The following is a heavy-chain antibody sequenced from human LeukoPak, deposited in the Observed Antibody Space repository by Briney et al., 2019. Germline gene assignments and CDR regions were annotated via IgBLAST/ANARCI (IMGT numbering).Heavy chain of an antibody. CDR1: GFTFSSYA. D-gene: IGHD6-19*01. CDR2: ISWNSGSI. J-gene: IGHJ4*02. V-gene: IGHV3-9*01. Sequence: GGSLRLSCAASGFTFSSYAMSWVRQAPGKGLEWVSGISWNSGSIGYADSVKGRFTISRDNAKNSLYLQMNSLRAEDTALYYCAKSGYSSGWYGFYYFDYWGQGTLVTVSS. CDR3: AKSGYSSGWYGFYYFDY.